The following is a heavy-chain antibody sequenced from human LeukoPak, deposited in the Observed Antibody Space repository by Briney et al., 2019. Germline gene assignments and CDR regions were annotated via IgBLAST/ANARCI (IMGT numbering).Heavy chain of an antibody. CDR1: GFTFSSYT. Sequence: GGSLRLSCAASGFTFSSYTMNWVRQAPGKGLEWVSSISSSSSYIYYADSVKGRFTISRHNAKNSLFLQMNSLRAEDSAVYYCARDGSGYSDPVDYWGQGTLATVSS. V-gene: IGHV3-21*01. D-gene: IGHD3-22*01. CDR3: ARDGSGYSDPVDY. J-gene: IGHJ4*02. CDR2: ISSSSSYI.